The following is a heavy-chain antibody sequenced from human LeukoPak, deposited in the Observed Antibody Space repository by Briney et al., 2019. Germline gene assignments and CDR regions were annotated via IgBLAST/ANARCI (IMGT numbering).Heavy chain of an antibody. CDR2: IIPIFGTA. J-gene: IGHJ3*02. CDR3: AIGLHYYDSRSDAFDI. D-gene: IGHD3-22*01. CDR1: GGTFSSYA. Sequence: GASVKVSCKASGGTFSSYAISWVRQAPGQGLEWMGGIIPIFGTANYAQKFQGRVTITTDESTSTAYMELSSLGSEDTAVYYCAIGLHYYDSRSDAFDIWGQGTMVTVSS. V-gene: IGHV1-69*05.